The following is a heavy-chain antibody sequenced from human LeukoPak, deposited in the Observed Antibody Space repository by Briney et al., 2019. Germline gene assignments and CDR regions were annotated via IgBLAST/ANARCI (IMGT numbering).Heavy chain of an antibody. D-gene: IGHD5-12*01. J-gene: IGHJ4*02. CDR1: GGSISSSSYY. V-gene: IGHV4-39*07. Sequence: PSETLSLTCTVSGGSISSSSYYWGWIRQPPGKGLEWIGSIYHSGSTYYNPSLKSRVTISVDTSKNQFSLKLSSVTAADTAVYYCARTRGYSGYDYFDYWGQGTLVTVSS. CDR2: IYHSGST. CDR3: ARTRGYSGYDYFDY.